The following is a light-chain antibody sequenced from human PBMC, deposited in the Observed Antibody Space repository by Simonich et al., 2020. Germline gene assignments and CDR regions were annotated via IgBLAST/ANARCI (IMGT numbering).Light chain of an antibody. J-gene: IGKJ4*01. V-gene: IGKV3-11*01. CDR2: DAS. CDR1: QSVSSS. Sequence: EIVLTQSPATLSLSPGERAPLSCRASQSVSSSLAWYQQKPGQAPRLLIYDASNRATGIPARFSGSGSGTDFPLTISSLEPEDFAVYYCQQRSNWPLTFGGGTKVEIK. CDR3: QQRSNWPLT.